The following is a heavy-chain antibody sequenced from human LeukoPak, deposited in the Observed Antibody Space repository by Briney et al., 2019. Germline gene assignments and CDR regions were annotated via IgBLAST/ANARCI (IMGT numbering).Heavy chain of an antibody. CDR1: GGTFSSYA. D-gene: IGHD2-2*01. CDR3: ARDNTDCSSTSCPPGVDV. J-gene: IGHJ6*04. CDR2: IIPIFGTA. V-gene: IGHV1-69*13. Sequence: SEKVSCKASGGTFSSYAISWVRQAPGQGLEWMGGIIPIFGTANYAQKFQGRVTITADESTSTAYMELSSLRSEDTAVYYCARDNTDCSSTSCPPGVDVWGKGTTVTVSS.